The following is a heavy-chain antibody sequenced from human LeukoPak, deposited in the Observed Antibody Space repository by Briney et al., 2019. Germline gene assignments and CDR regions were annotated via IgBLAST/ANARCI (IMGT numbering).Heavy chain of an antibody. J-gene: IGHJ4*02. CDR1: GFTFSTYS. D-gene: IGHD7-27*01. CDR2: VIVPTGSM. CDR3: ARDFARTGDYHHFDY. Sequence: GGSLRLSCAASGFTFSTYSMNWVRQAPGKGLEWVSSVIVPTGSMYYGDSVKGRFTISRDNAMNSLYLQMSSLRAEDTAVYYCARDFARTGDYHHFDYWGQGALVIVSS. V-gene: IGHV3-21*01.